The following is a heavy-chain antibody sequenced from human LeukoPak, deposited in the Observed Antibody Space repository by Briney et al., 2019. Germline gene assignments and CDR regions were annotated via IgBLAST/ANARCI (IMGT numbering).Heavy chain of an antibody. CDR1: GYTFTSYD. CDR2: MNPNSGNT. V-gene: IGHV1-8*01. Sequence: ASVKVSCKASGYTFTSYDINWVRQATGQGLEWMGWMNPNSGNTGYAQKFQGRVTMTRNTSISTAYMELSSLRSEDTAVYYCARDREGGTEYYFDYWAREPWSPSPQ. J-gene: IGHJ4*02. CDR3: ARDREGGTEYYFDY. D-gene: IGHD1-14*01.